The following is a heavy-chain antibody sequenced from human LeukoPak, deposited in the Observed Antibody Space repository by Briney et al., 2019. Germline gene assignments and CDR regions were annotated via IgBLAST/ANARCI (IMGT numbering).Heavy chain of an antibody. CDR3: ARELGYCSGGSCSSRYYFDY. Sequence: SVKVSCKASGGTFSSYAISWVRQAPGQGLEWMGGIIPIFGTANYAQKFQGRVTITADESTSTANMELSSLRSEDTAVYYCARELGYCSGGSCSSRYYFDYWGQGTLVTVSS. V-gene: IGHV1-69*13. J-gene: IGHJ4*02. D-gene: IGHD2-15*01. CDR2: IIPIFGTA. CDR1: GGTFSSYA.